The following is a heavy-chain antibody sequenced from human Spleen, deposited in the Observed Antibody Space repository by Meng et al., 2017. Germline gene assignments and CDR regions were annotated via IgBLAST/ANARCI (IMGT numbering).Heavy chain of an antibody. CDR2: INHSGST. Sequence: QVQLKQGGGGLFQPWGTLSLTCVVSGGSFSDYYWSWIRQPPGKGLEWIGEINHSGSTNYNPALESRATLSVDTSQNNLSLKLSSVTAADSAVYYCARGPTTMAHDFDYWGQGTLVTVSS. D-gene: IGHD4-11*01. CDR1: GGSFSDYY. V-gene: IGHV4-34*01. CDR3: ARGPTTMAHDFDY. J-gene: IGHJ4*02.